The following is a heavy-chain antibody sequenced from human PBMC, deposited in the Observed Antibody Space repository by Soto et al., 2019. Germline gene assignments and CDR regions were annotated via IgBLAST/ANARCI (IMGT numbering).Heavy chain of an antibody. J-gene: IGHJ6*02. CDR3: ARDLVRDLSRLYSYYYGLDV. D-gene: IGHD3-10*01. Sequence: PGGSLRLSCAASGFTFSSYSMNWVRQAQGKGLEWVSSITTSSSYIYYADSVKGRFTISRDNAKNSLYLQMNSLRAEDTAVYYCARDLVRDLSRLYSYYYGLDVWGQGTTVTVSS. CDR2: ITTSSSYI. V-gene: IGHV3-21*01. CDR1: GFTFSSYS.